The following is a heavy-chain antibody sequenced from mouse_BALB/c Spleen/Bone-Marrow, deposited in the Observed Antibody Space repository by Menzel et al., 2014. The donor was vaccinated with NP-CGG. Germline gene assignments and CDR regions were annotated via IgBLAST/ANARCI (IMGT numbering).Heavy chain of an antibody. V-gene: IGHV5-6-5*01. CDR2: IISGGNT. CDR3: ARGPSYGNYLYYALDY. CDR1: GFSFRSYA. J-gene: IGHJ4*01. Sequence: EVKLVESGGGLVKPGGSLKLSRAASGFSFRSYAMSWVRQTPERRLEWVASIISGGNTYYPDSVKGRFTISRDNARTIIYLQMSSLTSEDTAMYYCARGPSYGNYLYYALDYWGQGTSVTVSS. D-gene: IGHD2-10*02.